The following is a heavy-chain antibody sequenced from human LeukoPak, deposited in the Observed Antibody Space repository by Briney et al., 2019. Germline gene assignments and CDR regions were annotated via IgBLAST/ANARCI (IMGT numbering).Heavy chain of an antibody. CDR3: ATETNGRHYDY. J-gene: IGHJ4*02. V-gene: IGHV3-21*06. Sequence: GGSLRLSCTPSGLTFSTSGFNWVRQAPGKGLEWVASIGPTGFDRYHADSIKGRFPISRDNANNFLYLQMDSLRAEDTAVYYCATETNGRHYDYWGQGTLLTVSS. CDR2: IGPTGFDR. D-gene: IGHD1/OR15-1a*01. CDR1: GLTFSTSG.